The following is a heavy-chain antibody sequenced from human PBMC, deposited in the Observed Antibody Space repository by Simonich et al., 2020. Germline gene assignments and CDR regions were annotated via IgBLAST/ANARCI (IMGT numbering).Heavy chain of an antibody. CDR2: INHSETP. CDR3: ARGLRVAAAGTAFQH. J-gene: IGHJ1*01. CDR1: GGSFSGYY. Sequence: QVQLQQWGAGLLKPSETLSLTCAVYGGSFSGYYWSWIRQPPGKGLEGIGEINHSETPNYYPALKSRVTISVDTYKNQFSLKLSSVTAADTAVYYCARGLRVAAAGTAFQHWGQGTLVTVSS. D-gene: IGHD6-13*01. V-gene: IGHV4-34*01.